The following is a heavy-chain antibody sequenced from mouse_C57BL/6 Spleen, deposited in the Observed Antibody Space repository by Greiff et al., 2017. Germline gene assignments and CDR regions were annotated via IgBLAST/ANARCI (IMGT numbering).Heavy chain of an antibody. V-gene: IGHV14-1*01. CDR3: TTWVPRFYGSSYFDY. CDR1: GFNIKDYY. Sequence: EVHLVESGAELVRPGASVKLSCTASGFNIKDYYMHWVKQRPEQGLEWIGRIDPEDGDTEYAPKFQGKATMTADTSSNTAYLQLSSLTSEDTAVYYCTTWVPRFYGSSYFDYWGQGTTLTVSS. D-gene: IGHD1-1*01. CDR2: IDPEDGDT. J-gene: IGHJ2*01.